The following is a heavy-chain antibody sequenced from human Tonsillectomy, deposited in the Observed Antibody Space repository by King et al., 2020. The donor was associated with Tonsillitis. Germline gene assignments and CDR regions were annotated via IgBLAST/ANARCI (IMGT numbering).Heavy chain of an antibody. J-gene: IGHJ2*01. CDR3: ARFSVGTIYGYLDI. Sequence: QLQESGPGLVKPSETLSLTCTVSGGSISSPNYYWGWIRQPPGKGLEWIATMYYSGATFYNPSLKSRITISLDTSKNQFSLKLSSVTAADTAFYYCARFSVGTIYGYLDIWGRGTLVTVSS. CDR1: GGSISSPNYY. CDR2: MYYSGAT. D-gene: IGHD1/OR15-1a*01. V-gene: IGHV4-39*07.